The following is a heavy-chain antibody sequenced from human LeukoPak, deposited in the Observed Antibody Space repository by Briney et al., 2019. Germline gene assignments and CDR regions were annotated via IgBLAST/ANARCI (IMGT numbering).Heavy chain of an antibody. CDR3: AKGTMLRGLIILSFYYYMDV. CDR2: VRTDGREK. D-gene: IGHD3-10*01. CDR1: GFTLGDHW. Sequence: GGSLRLSCATSGFTLGDHWMTWVRQAPGKGLEWVANVRTDGREKYYVDSVKGRFTISRDNAKNSLYLQMNSLRAEDTAVYFCAKGTMLRGLIILSFYYYMDVWGKGTTVTVSS. V-gene: IGHV3-7*03. J-gene: IGHJ6*03.